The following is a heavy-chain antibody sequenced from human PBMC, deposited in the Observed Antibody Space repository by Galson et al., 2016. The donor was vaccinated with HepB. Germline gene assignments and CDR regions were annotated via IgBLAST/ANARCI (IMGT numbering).Heavy chain of an antibody. CDR3: ARTEFGIVEATTSIVGH. Sequence: SLRLSCAASEFTVSSNYMSWVRQASGKGLEWVSVIYSGGSTYYADSVKGRFTISRDNSKNTLYLQMNSLRAEDTAVYYCARTEFGIVEATTSIVGHWGQGT. D-gene: IGHD1-26*01. CDR2: IYSGGST. J-gene: IGHJ5*02. V-gene: IGHV3-53*01. CDR1: EFTVSSNY.